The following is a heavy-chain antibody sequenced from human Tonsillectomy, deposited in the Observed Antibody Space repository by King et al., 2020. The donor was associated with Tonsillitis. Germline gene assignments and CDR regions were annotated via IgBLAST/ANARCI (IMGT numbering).Heavy chain of an antibody. CDR3: ACTPTYNYYMDV. CDR1: GFTVSTNY. J-gene: IGHJ6*03. V-gene: IGHV3-66*01. D-gene: IGHD2-15*01. Sequence: QLVQSGGGLVQPGGSLRLSCAASGFTVSTNYMSWVRQAPGRGLEWVSVTYSVGSTYYADSVKGRFTISRDNSKNTLYLQMNSLRVEDTAVFYCACTPTYNYYMDVWGKGTTVTVSS. CDR2: TYSVGST.